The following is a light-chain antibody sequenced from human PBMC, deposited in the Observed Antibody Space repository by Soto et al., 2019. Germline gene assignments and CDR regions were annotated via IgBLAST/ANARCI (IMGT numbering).Light chain of an antibody. Sequence: DIQMTQPPSSLSASVGDRVTITCRASQSISSYLNWYQQKPGKAPKLLIYAASSLQSGVPSRFSGSGSGTDFTLTISSLQPEDFATYYCQQSYSTLYTFGQGTKVDIK. CDR3: QQSYSTLYT. J-gene: IGKJ2*01. CDR1: QSISSY. V-gene: IGKV1-39*01. CDR2: AAS.